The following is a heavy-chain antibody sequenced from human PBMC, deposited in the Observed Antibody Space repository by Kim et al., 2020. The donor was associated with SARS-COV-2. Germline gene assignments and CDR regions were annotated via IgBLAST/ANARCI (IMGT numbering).Heavy chain of an antibody. V-gene: IGHV5-10-1*01. D-gene: IGHD2-2*01. CDR2: IDPSDSYT. Sequence: GESLKISCKGSGYSFTSYWISWVRQMPGKGLEWMGRIDPSDSYTNYSPSFQGHVTISADKSISTAYLQWSSLKASDTAMYYCARGSYCSSTSCYLMGSDYWGQGTLVTVSS. J-gene: IGHJ4*02. CDR3: ARGSYCSSTSCYLMGSDY. CDR1: GYSFTSYW.